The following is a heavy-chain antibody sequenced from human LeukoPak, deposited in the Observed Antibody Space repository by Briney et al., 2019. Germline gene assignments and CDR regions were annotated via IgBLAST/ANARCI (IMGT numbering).Heavy chain of an antibody. J-gene: IGHJ5*02. D-gene: IGHD2-21*02. Sequence: GRSLRLSCAASGFTFSSYGMHWVRQAPGKGLEWVAVIWYDGSNKYYADSVKGRFTISRDNSKNTLYLQMNSLGAEDTAVYYCARDESDEGWFDPWGQGTLVTVSS. V-gene: IGHV3-33*01. CDR3: ARDESDEGWFDP. CDR2: IWYDGSNK. CDR1: GFTFSSYG.